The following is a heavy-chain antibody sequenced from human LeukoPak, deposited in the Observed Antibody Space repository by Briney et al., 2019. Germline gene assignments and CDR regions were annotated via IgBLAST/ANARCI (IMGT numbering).Heavy chain of an antibody. J-gene: IGHJ6*03. CDR3: AKDPNFYYCLDV. CDR1: GFTLNSYG. V-gene: IGHV3-23*01. Sequence: GVSLRLSCAASGFTLNSYGMSWVPQARGEGLEWVSTINGRRYSISYADSVKGRFTIYRDNYKNTLYLQMNRLRAEDTAVYYCAKDPNFYYCLDVWGKGTTVNIS. CDR2: INGRRYSI.